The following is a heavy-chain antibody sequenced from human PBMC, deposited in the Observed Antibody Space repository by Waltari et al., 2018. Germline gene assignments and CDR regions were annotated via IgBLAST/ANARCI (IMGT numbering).Heavy chain of an antibody. J-gene: IGHJ4*02. D-gene: IGHD3-3*01. Sequence: EVQLVESGGGLVQPGGSLRLSCAASGFTFSSYAMSWVRQAPGKGLEWVSAISGSGGSTYYADSVKGRFTISRDNSKNTLYLQMNSLRAEDTAVYYCAKLSRFLEWLLASYYFDYWGQGTLVTVSS. CDR3: AKLSRFLEWLLASYYFDY. CDR1: GFTFSSYA. V-gene: IGHV3-23*04. CDR2: ISGSGGST.